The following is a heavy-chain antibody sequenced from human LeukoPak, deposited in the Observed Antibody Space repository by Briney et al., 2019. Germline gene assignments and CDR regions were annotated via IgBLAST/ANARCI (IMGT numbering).Heavy chain of an antibody. CDR1: GFTFSSYS. J-gene: IGHJ6*04. CDR2: ISSGSSTI. D-gene: IGHD3/OR15-3a*01. Sequence: PGGSLRLSCAASGFTFSSYSMNWVRQAPGKGLEWVSFISSGSSTIDYSDSVKGRFTISRDNAKNSVYLQMNSLRAEDTAVYYCARVYRNEEDFWTPNNYMDVWGKGTTVTVSS. V-gene: IGHV3-48*01. CDR3: ARVYRNEEDFWTPNNYMDV.